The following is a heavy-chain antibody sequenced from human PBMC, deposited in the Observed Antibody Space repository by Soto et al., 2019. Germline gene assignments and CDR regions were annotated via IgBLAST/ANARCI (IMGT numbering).Heavy chain of an antibody. CDR1: GGSFSGYY. V-gene: IGHV4-34*01. Sequence: QVQLQQWGAGLLKPSETLSLTCAVYGGSFSGYYWTWIRQPPGQGLEWIGEIDHSGSTNYSPSLKSRVTISLDTSKNQFSLKLSSVTAADTAVYYCARRDTTMVTSLDYWGRGNLVTVSS. J-gene: IGHJ4*02. D-gene: IGHD5-18*01. CDR2: IDHSGST. CDR3: ARRDTTMVTSLDY.